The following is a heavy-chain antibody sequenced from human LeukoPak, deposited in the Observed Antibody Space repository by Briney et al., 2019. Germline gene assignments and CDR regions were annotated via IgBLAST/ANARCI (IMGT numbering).Heavy chain of an antibody. V-gene: IGHV1-2*02. CDR2: INPNSGGT. D-gene: IGHD2-15*01. J-gene: IGHJ4*02. Sequence: GASVKVSCKASGYTFTGYYMHWVRQAPGQGLEWMGWINPNSGGTNYAQKLQGRVTMTTDTSTSTAYMELRSLRSDDTAVYYCARELEGYCSGGSCYCFDYWGQGTLVTVSS. CDR1: GYTFTGYY. CDR3: ARELEGYCSGGSCYCFDY.